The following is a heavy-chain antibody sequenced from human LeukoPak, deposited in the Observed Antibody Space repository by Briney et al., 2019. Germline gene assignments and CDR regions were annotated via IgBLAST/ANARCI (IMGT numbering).Heavy chain of an antibody. V-gene: IGHV3-23*01. CDR2: ITGGGSNT. Sequence: QPGGSLRLSCAASGFTFSNYSMNWVRHAPGKGLEWVSVITGGGSNTYYADSVKGRFTISRDNSKNTVDLQMNSLRAEDTAVYYCAKDANIAARPCFAYWGQGILVTVSS. CDR3: AKDANIAARPCFAY. J-gene: IGHJ4*02. CDR1: GFTFSNYS. D-gene: IGHD6-6*01.